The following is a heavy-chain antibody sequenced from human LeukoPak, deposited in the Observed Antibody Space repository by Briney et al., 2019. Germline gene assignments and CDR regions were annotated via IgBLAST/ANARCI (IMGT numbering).Heavy chain of an antibody. V-gene: IGHV1-2*02. D-gene: IGHD3-16*01. CDR3: ARPVLRLSGAFEF. CDR1: GYTFTGYY. J-gene: IGHJ4*02. CDR2: ISPNTGGT. Sequence: ASMKVSYKASGYTFTGYYIHWVRQAPGQGLEWMGWISPNTGGTKYAQEFQGRVTVTRDTSISTAYMELSRLRSDDTAMYYCARPVLRLSGAFEFWGQGTPVIVSS.